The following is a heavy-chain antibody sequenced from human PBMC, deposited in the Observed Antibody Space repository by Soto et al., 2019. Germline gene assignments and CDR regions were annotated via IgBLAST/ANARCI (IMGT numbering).Heavy chain of an antibody. Sequence: EVQLVESGGGLIQPGGSLRLSCAASGFTVSSKYMTWVRQAPGKGLEWVSVIYGGGTTYYADSVKGRFTISRANSTTTLFLQVKRLSVEDTAVYSCVQTAGWAGFDFWGPGTLVTVSS. D-gene: IGHD6-19*01. CDR3: VQTAGWAGFDF. V-gene: IGHV3-53*01. CDR1: GFTVSSKY. CDR2: IYGGGTT. J-gene: IGHJ4*02.